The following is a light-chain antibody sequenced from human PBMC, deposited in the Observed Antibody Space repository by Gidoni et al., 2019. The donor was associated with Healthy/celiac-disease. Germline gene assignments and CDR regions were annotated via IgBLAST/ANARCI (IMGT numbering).Light chain of an antibody. Sequence: DIQMTQTPSTLSASVGDRVTITCRASQSISSWLAWYQQKPGKAPKLLIYDASSLESGVPSRFSGSGSGTDFTLTISSLQPDDFATYYCQQYNSYPFTFGPGTKVDIK. CDR3: QQYNSYPFT. CDR2: DAS. V-gene: IGKV1-5*01. J-gene: IGKJ3*01. CDR1: QSISSW.